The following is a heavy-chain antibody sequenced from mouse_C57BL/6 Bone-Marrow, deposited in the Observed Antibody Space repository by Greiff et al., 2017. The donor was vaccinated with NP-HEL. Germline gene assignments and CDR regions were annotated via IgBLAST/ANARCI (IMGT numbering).Heavy chain of an antibody. CDR1: GFTFSDYY. CDR2: ISNGGGST. V-gene: IGHV5-12*01. CDR3: ARHGAVVKYFDV. J-gene: IGHJ1*03. Sequence: EVKLVESGGGLVQPGGSLKLSCAASGFTFSDYYMYWVRQTPEKRLEWVAYISNGGGSTYYPDTVKGRFTISRDNAKNTLYLQMSRLKSEDTAMYYCARHGAVVKYFDVWGTGTTVTVSS. D-gene: IGHD1-1*01.